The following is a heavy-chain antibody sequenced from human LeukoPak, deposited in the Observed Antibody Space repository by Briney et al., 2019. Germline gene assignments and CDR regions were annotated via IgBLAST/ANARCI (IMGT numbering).Heavy chain of an antibody. D-gene: IGHD3-9*01. Sequence: PSETLSLTCTVSGLSISSSGYYWGWIRQPPGKGLEWIGSIYYSGSIYYNPSLKSRLTISVDTSKNQFSLKLSSVTAADTAVYYCARASRLRYFDWLLWDQYYFDYWGQRTLVTVSS. CDR1: GLSISSSGYY. V-gene: IGHV4-39*07. CDR2: IYYSGSI. CDR3: ARASRLRYFDWLLWDQYYFDY. J-gene: IGHJ4*02.